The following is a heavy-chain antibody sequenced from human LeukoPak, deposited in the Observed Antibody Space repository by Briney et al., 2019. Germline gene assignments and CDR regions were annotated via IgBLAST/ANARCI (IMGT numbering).Heavy chain of an antibody. J-gene: IGHJ4*02. CDR2: INPNNGGT. D-gene: IGHD4-17*01. Sequence: ASVKVSCKASGYTFTGYYIHWVRQAPGQGLEWMGWINPNNGGTDYAQKFQGRVMMTRDTSISTAYMELNGLRSDDTAVYYCTRMYDYGDLIPFDYWGQGTLVTVSP. CDR3: TRMYDYGDLIPFDY. CDR1: GYTFTGYY. V-gene: IGHV1-2*02.